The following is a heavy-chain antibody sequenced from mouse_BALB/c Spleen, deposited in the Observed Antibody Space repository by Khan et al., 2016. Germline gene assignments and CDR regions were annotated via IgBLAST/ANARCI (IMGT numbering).Heavy chain of an antibody. CDR1: GYTFTNYG. J-gene: IGHJ3*01. D-gene: IGHD1-1*01. CDR2: INTNTGEP. Sequence: QIHLVQSGPELKKPGETVKISCKASGYTFTNYGMNWVKQAPGKGLKWMGWINTNTGEPTYAEEFKGRFAFSLETSASTAYLQINILKNEDTATYFCAEDYYGSNWFAYWGQGTLVTVSA. V-gene: IGHV9-3*02. CDR3: AEDYYGSNWFAY.